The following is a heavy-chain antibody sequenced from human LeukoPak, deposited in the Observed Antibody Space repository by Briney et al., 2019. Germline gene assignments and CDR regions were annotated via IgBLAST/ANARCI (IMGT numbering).Heavy chain of an antibody. V-gene: IGHV3-53*01. CDR2: IYSDNT. Sequence: QTGGSLRLSCTVSGFTVSSNSMSWVRQAPGKGLEWVSFIYSDNTHYSDSVKGRFTISRDNSKNTLYLQMNSLRAEDTAVYYCARRAGAYSHHYDYWGQGTLVTVSS. CDR3: ARRAGAYSHHYDY. J-gene: IGHJ4*02. D-gene: IGHD4/OR15-4a*01. CDR1: GFTVSSNS.